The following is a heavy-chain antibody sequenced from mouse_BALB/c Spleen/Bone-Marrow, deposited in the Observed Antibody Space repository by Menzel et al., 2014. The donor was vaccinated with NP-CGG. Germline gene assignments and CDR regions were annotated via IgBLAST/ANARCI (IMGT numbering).Heavy chain of an antibody. CDR1: GYSITSGYY. CDR2: ISYDGSN. Sequence: VQLQQPGPGLVKPSQSLSLTCSVTGYSITSGYYWNWIRQFPGNKLEWMGYISYDGSNNYNPSLKNRISTTRDTSKNQFFLKLNSVTTEDTATYYCARYGNYDAMDYWGQGSSVTVSS. V-gene: IGHV3-6*02. J-gene: IGHJ4*01. D-gene: IGHD2-1*01. CDR3: ARYGNYDAMDY.